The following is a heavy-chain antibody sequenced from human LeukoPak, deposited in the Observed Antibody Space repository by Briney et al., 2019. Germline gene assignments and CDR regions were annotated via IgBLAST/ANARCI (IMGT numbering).Heavy chain of an antibody. J-gene: IGHJ3*02. CDR3: ARSPTTYCSSTGCYAPGAFDI. CDR2: IYYSGST. V-gene: IGHV4-59*01. CDR1: GGSISSYY. Sequence: SETLSLTCTVSGGSISSYYWSWIRQPPGKGLEWIGYIYYSGSTNYNPSLKSRVTISVDTSKNQFSLKLSSVTAADTAVYYCARSPTTYCSSTGCYAPGAFDIWGQGTMVTVSS. D-gene: IGHD2-2*01.